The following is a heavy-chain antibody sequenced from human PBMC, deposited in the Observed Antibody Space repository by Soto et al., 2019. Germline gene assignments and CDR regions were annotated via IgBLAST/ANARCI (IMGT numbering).Heavy chain of an antibody. CDR2: IYYSENT. CDR3: TRLWDDYGDTVFDY. Sequence: PSETLSLTCTVSGGSVSSSSYSWGWIRQSPRKGLEWIGTIYYSENTYYNPSLKSRVTISVDRSKNQFSLKLSSVTAADTAVYYCTRLWDDYGDTVFDYWGQGTLVTVSS. V-gene: IGHV4-39*07. CDR1: GGSVSSSSYS. J-gene: IGHJ4*02. D-gene: IGHD4-17*01.